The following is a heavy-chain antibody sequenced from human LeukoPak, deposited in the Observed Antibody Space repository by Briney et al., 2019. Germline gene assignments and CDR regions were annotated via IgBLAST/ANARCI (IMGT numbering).Heavy chain of an antibody. D-gene: IGHD3-10*01. J-gene: IGHJ6*02. CDR1: GGSFSGYY. CDR3: ARRGFGGYYYYYGMDV. CDR2: INHSGST. V-gene: IGHV4-34*01. Sequence: SETLSLTCAVYGGSFSGYYWSWIRQPPGKGLEWIGEINHSGSTNYNPSLKSRVTISVDTSKNQFSLKLSSVTAADTAVYYCARRGFGGYYYYYGMDVWGQGTTVTVSS.